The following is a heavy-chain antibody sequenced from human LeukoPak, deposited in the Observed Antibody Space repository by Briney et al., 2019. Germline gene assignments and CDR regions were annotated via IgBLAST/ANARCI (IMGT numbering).Heavy chain of an antibody. V-gene: IGHV1-2*02. CDR2: NNPNSGGT. CDR1: GYTFTGYY. Sequence: ASVTVSCTGSGYTFTGYYMHWVRQAPGQGLEWMGWNNPNSGGTNYAQKFQGRVTMTRDTSISTAYMELSRLRSDDTAVYYCARDGVRGVINWFDPWGQGTLVTVSS. J-gene: IGHJ5*02. D-gene: IGHD3-10*01. CDR3: ARDGVRGVINWFDP.